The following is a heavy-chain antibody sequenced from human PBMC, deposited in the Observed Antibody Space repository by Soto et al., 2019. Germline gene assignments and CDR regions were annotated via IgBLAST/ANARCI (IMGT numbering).Heavy chain of an antibody. V-gene: IGHV3-9*01. J-gene: IGHJ4*02. Sequence: GWSLRLSCAASGFTFADYTMHWVRQAPGKGLEWVSGISWNSNSIAYADSVKARFTISRDNAKISLYLQMNSLRAEDTAFYYCAKDTGPNWGQGTLVTVSS. CDR2: ISWNSNSI. CDR3: AKDTGPN. CDR1: GFTFADYT.